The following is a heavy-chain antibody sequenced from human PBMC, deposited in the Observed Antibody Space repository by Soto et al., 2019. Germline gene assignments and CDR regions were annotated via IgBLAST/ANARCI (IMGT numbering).Heavy chain of an antibody. V-gene: IGHV3-21*04. J-gene: IGHJ4*02. CDR2: IGIRTSDI. Sequence: SGVTLRRHTMNWVRQAPGKGLEWVSFIGIRTSDIYYADSVKGRFTISRDNSKNMLYLQMNNLRAEDTAVYYCAKAQGGSYFDYWGQGTLVTVSS. CDR1: GVTLRRHT. CDR3: AKAQGGSYFDY. D-gene: IGHD2-15*01.